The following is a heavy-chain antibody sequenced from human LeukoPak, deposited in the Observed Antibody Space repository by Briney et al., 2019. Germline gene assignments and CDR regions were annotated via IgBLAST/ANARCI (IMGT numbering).Heavy chain of an antibody. J-gene: IGHJ3*02. V-gene: IGHV1-2*06. CDR3: ARLSPGYCSSTSCYTGAFDI. CDR1: GYTFIDYY. Sequence: GASVKVSCKASGYTFIDYYVHWVRQAPGQGLEWMGQINSNSGGTNYAQKFRDRVTMTRDTSISTAYMELSRLRSDDTAVYYCARLSPGYCSSTSCYTGAFDIWGQGTMVTVSS. D-gene: IGHD2-2*02. CDR2: INSNSGGT.